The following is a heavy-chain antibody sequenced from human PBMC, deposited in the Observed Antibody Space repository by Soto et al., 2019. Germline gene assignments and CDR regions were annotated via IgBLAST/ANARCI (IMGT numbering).Heavy chain of an antibody. J-gene: IGHJ6*02. CDR3: ARDVPLNYYDGTFSYYAMDV. Sequence: SVKVSCKVSGGTFSSHAISWVRQAPGQGLEWMGGIIPFFKATSFAQKFQGRVTITADDSTSTAYMDLYSLGSEDTAVYYCARDVPLNYYDGTFSYYAMDVWGQGTTVTVSS. V-gene: IGHV1-69*13. CDR1: GGTFSSHA. CDR2: IIPFFKAT. D-gene: IGHD3-16*01.